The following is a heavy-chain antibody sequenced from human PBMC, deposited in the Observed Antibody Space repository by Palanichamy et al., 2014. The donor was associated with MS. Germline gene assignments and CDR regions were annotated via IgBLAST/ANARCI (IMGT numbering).Heavy chain of an antibody. V-gene: IGHV4-34*01. CDR2: INHSGST. J-gene: IGHJ5*02. D-gene: IGHD4-17*01. CDR1: GGSFSGYY. Sequence: QVQLQQWGAGLLKPSETLSLTCAVHGGSFSGYYWSWIRQPPGKGLEWIGEINHSGSTNYNPSLKSRVAISVDTSKNQFSLKLSSVTAADTAVYYCARRHYDSRFDPWGQGTLVTVSS. CDR3: ARRHYDSRFDP.